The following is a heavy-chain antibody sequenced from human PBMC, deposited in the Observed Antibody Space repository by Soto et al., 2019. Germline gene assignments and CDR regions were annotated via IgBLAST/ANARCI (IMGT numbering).Heavy chain of an antibody. J-gene: IGHJ6*02. CDR1: GGTFSSYA. CDR2: IYDTGISGYTPST. Sequence: SCKASGGTFSSYAISWIRRPPGKGLEWIAYIYDTGISGYTPSTSYNPSLKSRVTMSVDTSKSQFSLKLTSVTAADTAVYYCARGEDAFFYYGLDVWGQGITVTVSS. CDR3: ARGEDAFFYYGLDV. V-gene: IGHV4-59*01.